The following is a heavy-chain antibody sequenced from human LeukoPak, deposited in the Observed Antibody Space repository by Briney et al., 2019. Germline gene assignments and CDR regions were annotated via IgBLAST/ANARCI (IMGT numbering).Heavy chain of an antibody. J-gene: IGHJ5*02. D-gene: IGHD6-13*01. CDR2: INRSGST. CDR3: ARHRPPPRPRPWWEQRAAAGTNWFDP. CDR1: GGSFSGYY. V-gene: IGHV4-34*01. Sequence: PSETLSLTCAVYGGSFSGYYWTWIRQPPGKGLEWIGEINRSGSTDYDPSLKSRVTISVDTSKNQFSLKLSSVTAADTAVYYCARHRPPPRPRPWWEQRAAAGTNWFDPWCQGTLVTVSS.